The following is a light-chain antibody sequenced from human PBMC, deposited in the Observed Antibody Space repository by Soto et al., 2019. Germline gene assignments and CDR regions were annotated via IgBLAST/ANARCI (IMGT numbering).Light chain of an antibody. J-gene: IGKJ1*01. CDR2: AAS. V-gene: IGKV1-39*01. Sequence: DIQMTQSPSSLSASVGDRVTITCRTSQSVGSYLHLYQQKPGKAPKLLIFAASSLQSGVPSRFRGSGFGTEFTFTINGLQPEDSATYYCQHSSNSLRTVGQGTEVEI. CDR3: QHSSNSLRT. CDR1: QSVGSY.